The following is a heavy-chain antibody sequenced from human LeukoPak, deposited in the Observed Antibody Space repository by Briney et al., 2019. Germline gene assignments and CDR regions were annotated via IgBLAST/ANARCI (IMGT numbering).Heavy chain of an antibody. D-gene: IGHD4-17*01. CDR1: NGSISSDTYF. V-gene: IGHV4-61*10. CDR3: ARARHDYGDYYYYYYMDV. CDR2: MSSSGIS. Sequence: PSETLSLTCTVSNGSISSDTYFWSWIRQPAGKGLEWIGRMSSSGISTYSPSLKSRVTISVDTSKNQFSLKLSSVTAADTAVYYCARARHDYGDYYYYYYMDVWGKGTTVTISS. J-gene: IGHJ6*03.